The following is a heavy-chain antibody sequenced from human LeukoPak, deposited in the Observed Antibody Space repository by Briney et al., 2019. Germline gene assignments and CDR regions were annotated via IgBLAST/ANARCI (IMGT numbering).Heavy chain of an antibody. J-gene: IGHJ4*02. Sequence: GGSLRLSCAASGSTVSTNQISWVRQAPGKGLGWVPVIYSGGSTDYADSVKGRFTMSRDNLTNTLYLQMNSLRAEDTAVYYCARGPAGYNWGQGTLVTFSS. V-gene: IGHV3-53*01. CDR3: ARGPAGYN. D-gene: IGHD1-1*01. CDR2: IYSGGST. CDR1: GSTVSTNQ.